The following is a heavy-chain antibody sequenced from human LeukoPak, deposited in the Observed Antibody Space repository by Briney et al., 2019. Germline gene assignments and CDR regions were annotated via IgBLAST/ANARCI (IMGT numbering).Heavy chain of an antibody. J-gene: IGHJ4*02. CDR3: AKEYSSQYYFDY. V-gene: IGHV3-23*01. CDR1: GFTFSTYS. Sequence: GGSLRLSCAASGFTFSTYSMNWVRQAPGKGLEWVSAISGSGGSTYYADSVKGRFTISRDNSKNTLYLQMNSLRAEDTAVYYCAKEYSSQYYFDYWGQGTLVTVSS. CDR2: ISGSGGST. D-gene: IGHD6-13*01.